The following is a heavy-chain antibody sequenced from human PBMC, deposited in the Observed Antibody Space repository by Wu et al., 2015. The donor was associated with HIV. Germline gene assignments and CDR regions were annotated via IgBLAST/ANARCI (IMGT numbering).Heavy chain of an antibody. Sequence: QVQLVQSGAEVKKPGASVKVSCGTSGYTFTNYYIHWVRQAPGRGLEWMAWINPSGGSTIHAGAFEGRVTVTTDTSMKTVYMELESLTSGDTAMYFCARDATPITTEFDYWGQGTLITVSS. CDR2: INPSGGST. CDR1: GYTFTNYY. J-gene: IGHJ4*02. D-gene: IGHD4-11*01. CDR3: ARDATPITTEFDY. V-gene: IGHV1-2*02.